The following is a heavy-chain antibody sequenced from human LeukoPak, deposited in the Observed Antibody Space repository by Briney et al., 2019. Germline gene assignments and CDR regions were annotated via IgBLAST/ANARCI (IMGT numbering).Heavy chain of an antibody. D-gene: IGHD3-3*01. J-gene: IGHJ3*02. Sequence: GGSLRLSCAASGFTFSSYSMNWVRQAPGKGLEWVSSISSSSSYIYYADSVKGRFTISRDNAKNSLYLQMNSLRAEDTAVYYCARERGEVLRFLEWLFDAFDIWGQGTMVTVSS. CDR3: ARERGEVLRFLEWLFDAFDI. V-gene: IGHV3-21*01. CDR2: ISSSSSYI. CDR1: GFTFSSYS.